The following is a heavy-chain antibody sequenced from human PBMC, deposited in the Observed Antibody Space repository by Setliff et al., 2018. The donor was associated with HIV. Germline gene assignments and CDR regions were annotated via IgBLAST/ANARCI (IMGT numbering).Heavy chain of an antibody. J-gene: IGHJ6*03. CDR3: ARKLSTMVKTDGYYEYYYMDF. Sequence: AETLSPTCIVSGASISSQYWSWIRQPAGKGLEWIGRVYSSGNTNYNPSFKSRVTMSVDTSKNQFTLNLNSVTAADKAVYYCARKLSTMVKTDGYYEYYYMDFWGKGTTVTVSS. V-gene: IGHV4-4*07. CDR1: GASISSQY. D-gene: IGHD3-10*01. CDR2: VYSSGNT.